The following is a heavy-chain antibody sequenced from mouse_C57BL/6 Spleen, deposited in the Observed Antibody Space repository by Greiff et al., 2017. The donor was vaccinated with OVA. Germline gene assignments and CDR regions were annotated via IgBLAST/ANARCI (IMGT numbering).Heavy chain of an antibody. Sequence: DVMLVESGGGLVKPGGSLKLSCAASGFTFSSYAMSWVCQTPEKRLEWVATISDGGSYTYYPDNVKGRFTISRDNAKNNLYLQMSHLKSEDTAMYYCARGGGLLPFAYWGQGTLVTVSA. CDR3: ARGGGLLPFAY. D-gene: IGHD2-3*01. CDR2: ISDGGSYT. V-gene: IGHV5-4*03. J-gene: IGHJ3*01. CDR1: GFTFSSYA.